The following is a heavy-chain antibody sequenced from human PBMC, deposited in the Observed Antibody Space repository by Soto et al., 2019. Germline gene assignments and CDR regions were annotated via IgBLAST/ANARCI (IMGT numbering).Heavy chain of an antibody. D-gene: IGHD2-21*01. J-gene: IGHJ4*02. CDR3: SRGAGAPWVRFDY. V-gene: IGHV4-38-2*01. Sequence: SETLSLTCGVSGHSLASGYYWGWIRQPPGKGPEWIGSISYSGKTYHNPSLASRISIAVDTSKNQFSLRLTSVTAADTALYYCSRGAGAPWVRFDYWGQGTQVTVSS. CDR1: GHSLASGYY. CDR2: ISYSGKT.